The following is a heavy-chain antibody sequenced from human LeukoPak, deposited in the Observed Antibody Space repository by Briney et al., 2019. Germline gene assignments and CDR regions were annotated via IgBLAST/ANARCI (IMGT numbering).Heavy chain of an antibody. D-gene: IGHD3-9*01. Sequence: PGGSLRLSCAASGFTFSSYSMNWVRQAPGKGLEWVSPISSSSSYIYYADSVKGRFTISRDNAKNSLYLQMNSLRAEDTAVYYCARDWGYDILTGYYPYFDYWGQGTLVTVSS. V-gene: IGHV3-21*01. CDR1: GFTFSSYS. J-gene: IGHJ4*02. CDR2: ISSSSSYI. CDR3: ARDWGYDILTGYYPYFDY.